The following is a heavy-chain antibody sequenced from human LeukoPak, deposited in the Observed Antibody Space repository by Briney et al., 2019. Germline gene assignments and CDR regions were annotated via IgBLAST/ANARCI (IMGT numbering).Heavy chain of an antibody. D-gene: IGHD3-9*01. V-gene: IGHV1-69*06. CDR2: IIPIFGTA. J-gene: IGHJ3*02. CDR1: GGTFSSYA. CDR3: ARDPLPETDYDILTGYYIPMAFDI. Sequence: GSSVKVSCKASGGTFSSYAISWVRQAPGQGLEWMGGIIPIFGTANYAQKFQGRVTITADKSTSTAYMELSSLRSEDTAVYYCARDPLPETDYDILTGYYIPMAFDIWGQGTMVTVSS.